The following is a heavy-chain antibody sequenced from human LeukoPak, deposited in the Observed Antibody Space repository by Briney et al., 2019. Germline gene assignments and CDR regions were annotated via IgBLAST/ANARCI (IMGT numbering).Heavy chain of an antibody. D-gene: IGHD6-19*01. CDR2: ISSYNGNT. V-gene: IGHV1-18*01. CDR3: ARAPYSSGWYLPWGYMDV. J-gene: IGHJ6*03. Sequence: APVKVSCKASGYIFTSYGINWVRQAPGQGLEWMGWISSYNGNTHYAQILQGRVTMTTDTSTSTAYMELRSLRSDDTAVYYCARAPYSSGWYLPWGYMDVWGKGTTVTISS. CDR1: GYIFTSYG.